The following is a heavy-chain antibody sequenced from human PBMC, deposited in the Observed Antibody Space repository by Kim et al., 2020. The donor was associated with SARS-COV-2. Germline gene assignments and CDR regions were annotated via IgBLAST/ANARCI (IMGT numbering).Heavy chain of an antibody. Sequence: AASVQGRFTISRDYSKNILSLQMNSLRVEDTAIYYCARDPDGDGYSFFDYWGRGTLVTVSS. J-gene: IGHJ4*02. V-gene: IGHV3-53*01. D-gene: IGHD4-4*01. CDR3: ARDPDGDGYSFFDY.